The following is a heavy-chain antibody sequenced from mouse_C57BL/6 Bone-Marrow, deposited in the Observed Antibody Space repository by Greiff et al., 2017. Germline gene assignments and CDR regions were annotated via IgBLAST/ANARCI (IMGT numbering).Heavy chain of an antibody. CDR1: GYTFTSYW. V-gene: IGHV1-59*01. CDR3: ARKGLFYYGYDEGFAY. CDR2: IDPSDSYT. Sequence: QVQLQQSGAELVRPGTSVKLSCTASGYTFTSYWMHWVKQRPGQGLEWIGVIDPSDSYTNYNQKFKGKATLTVDTSSSTAYMQLSSLTSEDSAVYYCARKGLFYYGYDEGFAYWGQGTLVTVSA. J-gene: IGHJ3*01. D-gene: IGHD2-2*01.